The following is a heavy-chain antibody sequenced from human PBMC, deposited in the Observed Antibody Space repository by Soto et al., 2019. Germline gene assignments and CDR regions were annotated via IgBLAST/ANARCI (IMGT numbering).Heavy chain of an antibody. V-gene: IGHV5-10-1*01. Sequence: GESLKISCKGSGYSFTNYWITWVRQMPGKGLECMGRVDPSDSYTNYSPSFQGHVTISADKSISTAYLQWSSLKASDTAMYYCARHRIAATGLDYWGQGTLVTVSS. CDR3: ARHRIAATGLDY. J-gene: IGHJ4*02. D-gene: IGHD6-13*01. CDR1: GYSFTNYW. CDR2: VDPSDSYT.